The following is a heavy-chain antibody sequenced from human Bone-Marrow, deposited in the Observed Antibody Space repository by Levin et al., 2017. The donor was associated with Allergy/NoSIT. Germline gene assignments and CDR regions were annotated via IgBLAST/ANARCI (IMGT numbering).Heavy chain of an antibody. Sequence: GGSLRLSCAVSGFNFNAYGMTWVRQAPGKGLEWVSTIRGSDDSTYYTDSVRGRFTISRDTSEDTLYLQLNSLRAEDTAVYYCATCDYSSYGYFFDYWGQGTLVTVSS. CDR1: GFNFNAYG. V-gene: IGHV3-23*01. CDR3: ATCDYSSYGYFFDY. CDR2: IRGSDDST. D-gene: IGHD4-11*01. J-gene: IGHJ4*02.